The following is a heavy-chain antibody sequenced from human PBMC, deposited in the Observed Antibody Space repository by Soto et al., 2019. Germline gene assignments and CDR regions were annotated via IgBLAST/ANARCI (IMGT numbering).Heavy chain of an antibody. CDR2: INAGNGNT. D-gene: IGHD6-13*01. J-gene: IGHJ4*02. V-gene: IGHV1-3*01. Sequence: ASVKVSCKASGYTFTSYAMHWVRQAPGQRLEWMGWINAGNGNTKYSQKFQGRVTITRDTSASTAYMELSSLRSEDTAVYYCARGTHSSRVFLDYCGQGTVVTVYS. CDR3: ARGTHSSRVFLDY. CDR1: GYTFTSYA.